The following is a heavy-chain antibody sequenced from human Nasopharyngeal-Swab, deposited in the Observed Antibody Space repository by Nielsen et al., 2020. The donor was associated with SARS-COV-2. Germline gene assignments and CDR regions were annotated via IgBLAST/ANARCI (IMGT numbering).Heavy chain of an antibody. CDR2: ISYDGSNK. J-gene: IGHJ6*03. CDR3: AKAHGGGFYYYYMDV. D-gene: IGHD2-15*01. V-gene: IGHV3-30*18. CDR1: GFTFSSYC. Sequence: GGSLRLSCAASGFTFSSYCMHCVLQAPGKGLVWVAVISYDGSNKSYADSVKGRFTISRDNSKNTLYLQMNSLRAEDTAVYYCAKAHGGGFYYYYMDVWGKGTTVTVSS.